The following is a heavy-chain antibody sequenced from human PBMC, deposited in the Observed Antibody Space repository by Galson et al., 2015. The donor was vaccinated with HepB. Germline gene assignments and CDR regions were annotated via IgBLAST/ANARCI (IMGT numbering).Heavy chain of an antibody. V-gene: IGHV3-11*03. CDR1: GFTFSDYY. CDR3: ARNNWGSPYYFDY. J-gene: IGHJ4*02. CDR2: ISGSSSYT. D-gene: IGHD7-27*01. Sequence: SLRLSCAASGFTFSDYYMSWIRQAPGKGLEWVSYISGSSSYTNYADSVKGRFTISRDNAKNSLYLQMNSLRAEDTAVYYCARNNWGSPYYFDYWGQGTLVTVFS.